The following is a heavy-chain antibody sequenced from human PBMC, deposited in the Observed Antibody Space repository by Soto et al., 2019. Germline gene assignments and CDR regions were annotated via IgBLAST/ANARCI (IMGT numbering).Heavy chain of an antibody. V-gene: IGHV4-39*01. CDR2: IYYSGST. CDR3: ATMITFGGVIVPPGINWFDP. Sequence: SETLSLTCTVSGGSISSSSYYWGWIRQPPGKGLEWIGSIYYSGSTYYNPSLKSRVTISVDTSKNQFSLKLSSVTAADTAVYYCATMITFGGVIVPPGINWFDPWGQGTLVTAPQ. J-gene: IGHJ5*02. D-gene: IGHD3-16*02. CDR1: GGSISSSSYY.